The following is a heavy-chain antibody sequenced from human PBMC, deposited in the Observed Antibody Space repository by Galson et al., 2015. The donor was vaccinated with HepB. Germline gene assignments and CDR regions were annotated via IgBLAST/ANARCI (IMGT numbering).Heavy chain of an antibody. Sequence: SLRLSCAASGFTFRNYGMHWVRQAPGKGLVWVSHINSDGSITKYADSVKGRFTTSRDNAKNTLFVQMNSLRAEDTAIYYCASGSSRSSPPDYYYDLDVWGQGTTVTVSS. CDR3: ASGSSRSSPPDYYYDLDV. D-gene: IGHD6-6*01. CDR1: GFTFRNYG. J-gene: IGHJ6*02. V-gene: IGHV3-74*03. CDR2: INSDGSIT.